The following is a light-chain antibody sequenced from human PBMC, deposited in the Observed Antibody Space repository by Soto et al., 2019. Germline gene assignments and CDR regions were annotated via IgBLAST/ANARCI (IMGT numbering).Light chain of an antibody. CDR1: SSDVGAYNY. CDR3: CSYAGTYTFYV. V-gene: IGLV2-11*03. CDR2: GVS. Sequence: QSVTISCTGTSSDVGAYNYVSWYQQRPGKAPKLIIYGVSRRPSGVPDRFSGSKSGNTASLTVSGLQAEDEADYYCCSYAGTYTFYVFGSGTKVTVL. J-gene: IGLJ1*01.